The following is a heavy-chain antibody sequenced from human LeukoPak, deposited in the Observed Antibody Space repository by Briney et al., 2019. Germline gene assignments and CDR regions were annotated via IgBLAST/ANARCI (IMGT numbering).Heavy chain of an antibody. CDR2: ISGSGGST. D-gene: IGHD5-12*01. J-gene: IGHJ4*02. CDR3: AKDGYGEYGYFFDD. Sequence: GRSLRLSCAVSGITFSNAWMSWVRQAPGKGLEWVSVISGSGGSTHYADSVKGRFTISRDNSKNTLYLQMNSLRVEDTAVYYCAKDGYGEYGYFFDDWGQGTLVTVSS. V-gene: IGHV3-23*01. CDR1: GITFSNAW.